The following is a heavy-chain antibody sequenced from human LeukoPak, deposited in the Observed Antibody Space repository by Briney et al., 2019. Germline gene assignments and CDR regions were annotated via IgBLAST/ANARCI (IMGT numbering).Heavy chain of an antibody. D-gene: IGHD2-2*02. CDR1: GGPISSYY. J-gene: IGHJ5*02. CDR3: AREFYTALRS. CDR2: ISYSGST. Sequence: SETLSLTCSVSGGPISSYYWSWIRQPPGKGLEWIGYISYSGSTNYNPSLKSRVTISVDTSKNQFSLKLSSVTAADTAVYYCAREFYTALRSWGQGTLVTVSS. V-gene: IGHV4-59*01.